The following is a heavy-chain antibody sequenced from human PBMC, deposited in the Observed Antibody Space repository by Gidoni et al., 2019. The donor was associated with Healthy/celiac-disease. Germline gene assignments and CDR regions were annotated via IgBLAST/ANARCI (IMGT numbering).Heavy chain of an antibody. CDR2: IFSNDEK. V-gene: IGHV2-26*01. Sequence: QVTLKESGPVLVKPTETLTLTCTASGFSLSNARMGVSWIRQPPGKALEWLAHIFSNDEKSYSTSLTSRLTISKDTSKSQVVLTMTNMDPVDTATYYCARMYYDSSGYYDAFDYWGQGTLVTVSS. J-gene: IGHJ4*02. D-gene: IGHD3-22*01. CDR3: ARMYYDSSGYYDAFDY. CDR1: GFSLSNARMG.